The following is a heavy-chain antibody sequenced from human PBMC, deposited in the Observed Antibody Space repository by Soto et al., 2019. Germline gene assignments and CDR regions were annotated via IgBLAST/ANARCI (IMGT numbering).Heavy chain of an antibody. V-gene: IGHV3-11*06. J-gene: IGHJ3*02. CDR1: GFTVSDYY. Sequence: XESLRLSFAASGFTVSDYYMSWIRQAPGKGLEWVSYISSSSSYTNYADSVKGRFTIPRDNAKNSLYLQMNSLRAEDTAVYYCARDFKVGATSAFDIWGQGTMVTVSS. CDR2: ISSSSSYT. CDR3: ARDFKVGATSAFDI. D-gene: IGHD1-26*01.